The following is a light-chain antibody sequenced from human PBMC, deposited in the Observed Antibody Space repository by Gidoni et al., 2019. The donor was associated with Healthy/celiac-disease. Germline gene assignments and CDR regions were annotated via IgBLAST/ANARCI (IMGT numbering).Light chain of an antibody. Sequence: PSPLSASVGDRVTITCRASQSISSYLNWYQQKPGKAPKLLIYAASSLQSGVPSRFSGSGSGTDFTLTISSLQPEDFATYYCQQSYSTPWTFGQGTKVEIK. CDR2: AAS. CDR1: QSISSY. V-gene: IGKV1-39*01. J-gene: IGKJ1*01. CDR3: QQSYSTPWT.